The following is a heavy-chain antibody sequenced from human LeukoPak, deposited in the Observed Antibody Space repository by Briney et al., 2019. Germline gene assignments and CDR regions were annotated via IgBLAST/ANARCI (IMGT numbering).Heavy chain of an antibody. CDR3: AKGGAYYYDSSGEFDN. Sequence: PGGSLTLSCVPSAFTSSRYSMNWVRPPPGKGRECVSSISGNVGNTYYVDTVKGRFTISRDNSKNTLYLQMNSLRAGDTAMYYCAKGGAYYYDSSGEFDNWGQGTLVTVSS. CDR1: AFTSSRYS. D-gene: IGHD3-22*01. CDR2: ISGNVGNT. V-gene: IGHV3-23*01. J-gene: IGHJ4*02.